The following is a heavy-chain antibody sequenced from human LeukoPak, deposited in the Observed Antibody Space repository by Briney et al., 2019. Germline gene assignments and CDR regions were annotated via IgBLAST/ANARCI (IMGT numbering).Heavy chain of an antibody. J-gene: IGHJ4*02. Sequence: GGSLRLSCAASGFTFSSYWMSWVCQAPGKGLEWVANIKQDGSEKYYVDSVKGRFTISRDNAKNSLYLQMNSLRAEDTAVYYCARIGTTDAFDYWGQGTLVTVSS. D-gene: IGHD2/OR15-2a*01. CDR1: GFTFSSYW. V-gene: IGHV3-7*01. CDR2: IKQDGSEK. CDR3: ARIGTTDAFDY.